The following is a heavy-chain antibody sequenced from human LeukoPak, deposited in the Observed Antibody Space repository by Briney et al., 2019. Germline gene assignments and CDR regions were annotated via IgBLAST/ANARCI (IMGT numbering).Heavy chain of an antibody. J-gene: IGHJ4*02. D-gene: IGHD4-17*01. CDR3: ARDRVSVGTVNTPGY. Sequence: GRSLRLSCAASGFTFSSYAMHWVRQAPGKGLEWVAVISYDGSNKYYADSVKGRFTISRDNSKNTLYLQMNSLRAEDTAVYYCARDRVSVGTVNTPGYWGQGTLVTVSS. CDR1: GFTFSSYA. V-gene: IGHV3-30*04. CDR2: ISYDGSNK.